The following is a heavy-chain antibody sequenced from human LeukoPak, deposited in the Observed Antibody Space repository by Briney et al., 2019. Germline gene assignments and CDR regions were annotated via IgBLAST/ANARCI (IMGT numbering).Heavy chain of an antibody. CDR1: GYTLTELS. CDR3: ATFLGDSSGWRGRRVNWFDP. CDR2: FDPEDGET. D-gene: IGHD6-19*01. J-gene: IGHJ5*02. V-gene: IGHV1-24*01. Sequence: ASVKVSCKVSGYTLTELSMHWVRQAPGKGLEWMGGFDPEDGETIYAQKFQGRVTMTEDTSTDTAYMELSSLRSEDTAVYYCATFLGDSSGWRGRRVNWFDPWGQGTLVTVSS.